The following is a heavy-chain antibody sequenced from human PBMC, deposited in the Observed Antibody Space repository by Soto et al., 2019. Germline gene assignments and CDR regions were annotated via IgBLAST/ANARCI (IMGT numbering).Heavy chain of an antibody. D-gene: IGHD6-6*01. CDR3: AHRLYASSDAAFDI. V-gene: IGHV2-5*02. J-gene: IGHJ3*02. Sequence: QITLKESGPTLVKPTQTLTLTCTFSGFSLTTSGVGVGWIRQPPGKALEWLALIYWDDEKRYSPSLQSRLTITKDTSKNQVDLTVTNMNPADTGTYYFAHRLYASSDAAFDIWGQGTMVYVSS. CDR1: GFSLTTSGVG. CDR2: IYWDDEK.